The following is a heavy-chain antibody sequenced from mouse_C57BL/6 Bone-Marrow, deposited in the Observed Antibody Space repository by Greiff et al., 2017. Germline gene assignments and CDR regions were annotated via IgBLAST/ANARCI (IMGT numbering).Heavy chain of an antibody. CDR3: ARIYYGSSYEVGY. CDR1: GFSLTSYA. J-gene: IGHJ2*01. Sequence: VKLVESGPGLVAPSQSLSITCTVSGFSLTSYAISWVRQPPGKGLEWLGVIWTGGGTNYNSALKSRLSISKDNSESQVFLKMNSLQTDDTARYYCARIYYGSSYEVGYWGQGTTLTVSS. CDR2: IWTGGGT. V-gene: IGHV2-9-1*01. D-gene: IGHD1-1*01.